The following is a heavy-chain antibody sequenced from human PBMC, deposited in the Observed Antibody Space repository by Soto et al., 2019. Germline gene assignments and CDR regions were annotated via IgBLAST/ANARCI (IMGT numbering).Heavy chain of an antibody. J-gene: IGHJ4*02. D-gene: IGHD3-10*01. Sequence: QVQLVESGGGVVQPGRSLSLSCAASGFTFSSYGMHWVRQAPGKGLEWVALISSDGSNKYYADSVKRRFTISSANSKNTRYLQMNTLRAEDTAVYYCAKGRADYYYVSGPFDYWCQGTLVTVSS. CDR3: AKGRADYYYVSGPFDY. CDR2: ISSDGSNK. V-gene: IGHV3-30*18. CDR1: GFTFSSYG.